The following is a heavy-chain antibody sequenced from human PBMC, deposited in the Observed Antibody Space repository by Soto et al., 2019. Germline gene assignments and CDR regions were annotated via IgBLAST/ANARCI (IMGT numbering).Heavy chain of an antibody. CDR1: GFTVTTYA. J-gene: IGHJ4*02. D-gene: IGHD5-18*01. CDR2: IWYDGDNK. Sequence: QVQLVESGGGVVQPGRSLRLSCAASGFTVTTYAMHWVRQAPGKGPEWVAVIWYDGDNKYYADSVKGRFTISRDNSKNTLYLQMNSLRAEETAVYYCARDRDRYSYGLDYWGQGTLVTVSS. CDR3: ARDRDRYSYGLDY. V-gene: IGHV3-33*01.